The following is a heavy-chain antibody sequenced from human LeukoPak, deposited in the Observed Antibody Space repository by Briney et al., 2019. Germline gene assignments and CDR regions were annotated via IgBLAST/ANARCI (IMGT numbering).Heavy chain of an antibody. V-gene: IGHV3-23*01. Sequence: GGSLRLSCAASGFTFTSYSMNWVRQAPGKGLEWVSTISGGGGSTYYADSVKGRFTISRDNSKNTLYLQMNSLRTEDTAVYYCARDQVTMVRGVNIFDFWGQGTLVTVSS. CDR3: ARDQVTMVRGVNIFDF. CDR2: ISGGGGST. J-gene: IGHJ4*02. D-gene: IGHD3-10*01. CDR1: GFTFTSYS.